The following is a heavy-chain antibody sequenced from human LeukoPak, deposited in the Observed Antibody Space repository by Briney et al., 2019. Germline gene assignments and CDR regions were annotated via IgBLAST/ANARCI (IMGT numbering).Heavy chain of an antibody. V-gene: IGHV3-64*01. CDR2: ISSNGGST. D-gene: IGHD3-22*01. CDR3: ARVGSSGSLGYMDV. J-gene: IGHJ6*03. CDR1: GFTFSSYA. Sequence: GGSLRLSCAASGFTFSSYAMHWVRQAPGKGLEYVSAISSNGGSTYYANSVKGRFTISRDNSKNTLYLQMGSLRAEDMAVYYCARVGSSGSLGYMDVWGKGTTVTVSS.